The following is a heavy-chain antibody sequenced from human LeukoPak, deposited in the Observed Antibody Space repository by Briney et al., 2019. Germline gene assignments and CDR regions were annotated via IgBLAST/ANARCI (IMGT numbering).Heavy chain of an antibody. CDR2: ISSSSSYI. Sequence: GGSLRHSCAASGFTFSSYSMNWVRQAPGKGLEWVSSISSSSSYIYYADSVKGRFTISRDNAKNSLYLQMNSLRAEDTAVYYCARGMSGYYTNDAFDIWGQGTMVTVSS. D-gene: IGHD3-3*01. J-gene: IGHJ3*02. CDR1: GFTFSSYS. CDR3: ARGMSGYYTNDAFDI. V-gene: IGHV3-21*01.